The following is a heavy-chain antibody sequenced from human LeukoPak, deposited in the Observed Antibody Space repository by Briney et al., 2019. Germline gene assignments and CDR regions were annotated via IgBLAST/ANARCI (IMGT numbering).Heavy chain of an antibody. CDR1: GFTFSSYG. CDR2: ISYDGSNK. V-gene: IGHV3-30*18. Sequence: GGSLRLSCAASGFTFSSYGMHWVRQAPGKGLEWVAVISYDGSNKYYADSVKGRFTISRDNSKNALYLQMNSLRAEDTAVYYCANLLRWEPYWGQGTLVTVSS. J-gene: IGHJ4*02. CDR3: ANLLRWEPY. D-gene: IGHD4-23*01.